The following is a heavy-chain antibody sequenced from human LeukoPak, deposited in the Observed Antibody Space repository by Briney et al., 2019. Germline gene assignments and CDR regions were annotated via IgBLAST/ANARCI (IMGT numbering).Heavy chain of an antibody. J-gene: IGHJ4*02. V-gene: IGHV3-23*01. Sequence: GGSLRLSCAASGFTFSSYAMSWVRQAPGKGLEWVSAISGSGGSTYYADSVKGRFTISRDNSKNTLYLQMNSLRAEDTAVYYCAKDQTGSGYYFGVDYWGQGTLVTVSS. CDR1: GFTFSSYA. CDR3: AKDQTGSGYYFGVDY. CDR2: ISGSGGST. D-gene: IGHD3-22*01.